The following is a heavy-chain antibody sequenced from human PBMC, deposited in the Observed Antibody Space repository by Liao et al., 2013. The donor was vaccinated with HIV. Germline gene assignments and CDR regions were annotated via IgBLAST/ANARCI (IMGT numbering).Heavy chain of an antibody. D-gene: IGHD3-22*01. CDR2: IYYSGSA. V-gene: IGHV4-59*06. CDR1: GGSISSYY. CDR3: ARGPYDTSGYSFEY. Sequence: QVQLQESGPGLVKPSETLSLTCTVSGGSISSYYWSWIRQPPGKGLEYIGYIYYSGSAFYNPSLKSRVTMSVHTLKNQFSLRLTSVTAADTAVYYCARGPYDTSGYSFEYWGRGTLVTVSS. J-gene: IGHJ4*02.